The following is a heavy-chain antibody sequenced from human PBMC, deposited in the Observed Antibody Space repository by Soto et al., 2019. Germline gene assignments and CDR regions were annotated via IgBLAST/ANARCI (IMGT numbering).Heavy chain of an antibody. J-gene: IGHJ5*02. Sequence: PSETLSLTCTVSGGSISSGGYYWNWIRQHPGKGLEWIGYIYYSGSTYYNPSLKSRVSMSVDTSKNQFSLKLSSVTAADTAVYYCARSVFPWGQGTLVTVAS. V-gene: IGHV4-31*03. CDR3: ARSVFP. CDR2: IYYSGST. CDR1: GGSISSGGYY.